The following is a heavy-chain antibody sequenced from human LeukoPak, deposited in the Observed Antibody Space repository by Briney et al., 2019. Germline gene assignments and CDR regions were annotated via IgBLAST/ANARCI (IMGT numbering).Heavy chain of an antibody. V-gene: IGHV3-7*01. D-gene: IGHD6-6*01. CDR2: IKQDGSEK. CDR1: EFTFSDYW. J-gene: IGHJ6*03. CDR3: ARETAARPGYYYYYMDV. Sequence: GGSLRLSCAASEFTFSDYWMSWVRQAPGKGLEWVANIKQDGSEKYYVDSVKGRFTISRDNAKNSLYLQMNSLRAEDTAVYYCARETAARPGYYYYYMDVWGKGTTVTVSS.